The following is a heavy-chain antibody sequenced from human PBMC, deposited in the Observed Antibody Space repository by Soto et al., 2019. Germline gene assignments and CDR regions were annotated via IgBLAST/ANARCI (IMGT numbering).Heavy chain of an antibody. Sequence: SETLSLTCTVSGGSISRYYWSWIRQPPGKRLEWIGYIYYTGSTNYNPSLKSRVTISVDTSKNHFSLKLSSVTAADTAVYYCARDGYTLTPNYYYGMDVWGQGTTVTVSS. D-gene: IGHD4-4*01. CDR3: ARDGYTLTPNYYYGMDV. CDR2: IYYTGST. V-gene: IGHV4-59*01. J-gene: IGHJ6*02. CDR1: GGSISRYY.